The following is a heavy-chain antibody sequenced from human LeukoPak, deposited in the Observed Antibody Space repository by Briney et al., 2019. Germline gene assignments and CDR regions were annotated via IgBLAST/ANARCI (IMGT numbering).Heavy chain of an antibody. V-gene: IGHV1-2*02. Sequence: ASVKVSCKTSGYTFTNNAISWVRQAPGQGLEWMGWINPNSGGTNYAQKFQGRVTMTRDTSISTAYMELSRLRSDDTAVYYCAREYGDYYFDYWGQGTLVTVSS. CDR3: AREYGDYYFDY. D-gene: IGHD4-17*01. CDR2: INPNSGGT. J-gene: IGHJ4*02. CDR1: GYTFTNNA.